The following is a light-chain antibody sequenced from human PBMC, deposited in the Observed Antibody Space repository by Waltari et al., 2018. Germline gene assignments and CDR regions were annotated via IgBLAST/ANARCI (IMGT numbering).Light chain of an antibody. CDR1: SGDVGCYNY. Sequence: QSALTQPASVSGSPGQSITISCAGSSGDVGCYNYVSWYQQYPGNAPKLMIYDVNKRPSGVSYRFSGSKSGNTASLTISGLQGEDEADYYCISYTASGAWLFGGGTKLTVI. J-gene: IGLJ3*02. CDR2: DVN. CDR3: ISYTASGAWL. V-gene: IGLV2-14*01.